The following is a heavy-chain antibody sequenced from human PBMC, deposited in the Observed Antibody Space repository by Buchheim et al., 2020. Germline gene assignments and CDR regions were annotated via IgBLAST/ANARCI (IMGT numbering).Heavy chain of an antibody. D-gene: IGHD6-13*01. CDR1: GFTFSSYG. V-gene: IGHV3-33*01. Sequence: QVQLVESGGGVVQPGRSLRLSCAASGFTFSSYGMHWVRQAPGKGLEWVAVIWDDGSNKYYADSVKGRFTIYREHSKNTLYLQMNSLRAEDTAVYYCARDFASSSWYFDYWGQGTL. CDR2: IWDDGSNK. CDR3: ARDFASSSWYFDY. J-gene: IGHJ4*02.